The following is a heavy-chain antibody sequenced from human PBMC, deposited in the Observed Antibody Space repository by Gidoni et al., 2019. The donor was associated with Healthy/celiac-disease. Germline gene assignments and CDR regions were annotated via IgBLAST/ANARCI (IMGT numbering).Heavy chain of an antibody. V-gene: IGHV3-13*05. CDR3: ARGAYCSSTSCYRGDAFDI. Sequence: EVQLVESGGGLVQPGGSLRLSCAASGFTFSSYDMHLVRQATGKGLEWVSAIGTAGDPYYPGSVKGRFTISRENAKNSLYLQMNSLRAGDTAVYYCARGAYCSSTSCYRGDAFDIWGQGTMVTVSS. CDR2: IGTAGDP. J-gene: IGHJ3*02. D-gene: IGHD2-2*01. CDR1: GFTFSSYD.